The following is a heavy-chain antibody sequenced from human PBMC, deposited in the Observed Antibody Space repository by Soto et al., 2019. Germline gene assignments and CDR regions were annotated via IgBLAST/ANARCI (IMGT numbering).Heavy chain of an antibody. CDR3: AKDHGYSSGFGMDV. D-gene: IGHD6-19*01. V-gene: IGHV3-23*01. CDR2: ISGSGGST. CDR1: GFTFSSYA. Sequence: PGGSLRLSCAASGFTFSSYAMSWVRQAPGKGLEWVSAISGSGGSTYYADSVKGRFTISRDNSKNTLYLQMNSLRAEDTAVYYCAKDHGYSSGFGMDVWGHGTTVTVSS. J-gene: IGHJ6*02.